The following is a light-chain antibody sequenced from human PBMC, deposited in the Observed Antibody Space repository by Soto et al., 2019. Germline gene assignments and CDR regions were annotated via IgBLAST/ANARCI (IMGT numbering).Light chain of an antibody. CDR3: SSFSSSSTSYV. CDR1: SSDIGDSNY. V-gene: IGLV2-14*03. Sequence: QSVLTQPASVSGSPGQSITISCTGTSSDIGDSNYVSWYQQHPGKAPKLVIYDVSNRPSGVSNRFSGSKSANTASLTISGLQAEDEADYYCSSFSSSSTSYVFGTWTKVTV. J-gene: IGLJ1*01. CDR2: DVS.